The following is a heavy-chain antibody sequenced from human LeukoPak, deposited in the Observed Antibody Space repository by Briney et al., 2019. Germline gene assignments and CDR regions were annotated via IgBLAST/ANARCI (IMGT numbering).Heavy chain of an antibody. D-gene: IGHD3-10*01. CDR1: GGSINSGGY. CDR3: ARDSGISGRTDY. Sequence: SQTLSLTCTVSGGSINSGGYWSWVRQHPGKGLEWIGYIYYSGTTYFNPSLKGRVTMSVDTSKNQFSLKLSSVTAADTAVYYCARDSGISGRTDYWGQGTLVTVSS. CDR2: IYYSGTT. J-gene: IGHJ4*02. V-gene: IGHV4-31*03.